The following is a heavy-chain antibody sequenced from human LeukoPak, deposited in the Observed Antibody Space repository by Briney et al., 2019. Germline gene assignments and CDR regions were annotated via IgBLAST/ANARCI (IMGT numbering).Heavy chain of an antibody. Sequence: GASVKVSCKASGGTFSSYAISWVRQAPGQGLEWMGGIIPIFGTANYAQKFQGRVTITTDESTSTAYMELSSLRSEYTAVYYCARVSIYSSSANYFDYWGQGTLVTFSS. J-gene: IGHJ4*02. CDR1: GGTFSSYA. CDR2: IIPIFGTA. V-gene: IGHV1-69*05. CDR3: ARVSIYSSSANYFDY. D-gene: IGHD6-6*01.